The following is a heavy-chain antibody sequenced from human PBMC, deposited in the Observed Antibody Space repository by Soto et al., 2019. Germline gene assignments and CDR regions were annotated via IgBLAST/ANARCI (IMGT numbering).Heavy chain of an antibody. CDR3: VRASGVAADC. CDR2: IKTDGYAA. Sequence: ESGGVLVQPGGSLRLSCVASGFTFDSHWMHWVRQAPGEGLVWVSRIKTDGYAAAYADSVKGRFTIARDNTKHTGYLQMNSLRAEDTAVYFCVRASGVAADCWGQGTLVPVSS. CDR1: GFTFDSHW. J-gene: IGHJ4*02. D-gene: IGHD6-19*01. V-gene: IGHV3-74*01.